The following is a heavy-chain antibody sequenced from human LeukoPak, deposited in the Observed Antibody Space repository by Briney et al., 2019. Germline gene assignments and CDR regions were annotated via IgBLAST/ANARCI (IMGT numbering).Heavy chain of an antibody. CDR1: GFTFSSYA. CDR2: ISGSGGST. CDR3: AKHTPLYSGSYYTWFDP. V-gene: IGHV3-23*01. Sequence: GGSLRLSCAASGFTFSSYAMSWVRQALGKGLEWVSAISGSGGSTYYADSVKGRFTISRDNSKNTLYLQMNSLRAEDTAVYYCAKHTPLYSGSYYTWFDPWGQGTLVTVSS. J-gene: IGHJ5*02. D-gene: IGHD1-26*01.